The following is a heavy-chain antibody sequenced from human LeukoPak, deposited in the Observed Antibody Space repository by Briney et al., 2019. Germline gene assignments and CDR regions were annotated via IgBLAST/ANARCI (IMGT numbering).Heavy chain of an antibody. CDR3: ARAIPPAWSGYSKSFDY. D-gene: IGHD3-3*01. V-gene: IGHV4-39*07. CDR2: INHSGST. Sequence: SETLSLTCTVSGVSTTINGYYWAWIRQPPGKGLEWIGEINHSGSTNYNPSLKSRVTISVDTSKNQFSLKLSSVTAADTAVYYCARAIPPAWSGYSKSFDYWGQGTLVTVSS. CDR1: GVSTTINGYY. J-gene: IGHJ4*02.